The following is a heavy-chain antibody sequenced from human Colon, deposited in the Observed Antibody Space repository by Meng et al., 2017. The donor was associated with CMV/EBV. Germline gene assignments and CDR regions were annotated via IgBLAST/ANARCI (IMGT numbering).Heavy chain of an antibody. Sequence: GSVKVSCKASGYTLTGYYVHWVRQAPGQGLEWMGWINPNSGNTYYAQKLQGRVTMTRDTSVSTAYMELSRLRSDDTAVYYCARGMPNIAAAGWQNWLDPWGQGTLVTVSS. J-gene: IGHJ5*02. V-gene: IGHV1-2*02. D-gene: IGHD6-13*01. CDR3: ARGMPNIAAAGWQNWLDP. CDR1: GYTLTGYY. CDR2: INPNSGNT.